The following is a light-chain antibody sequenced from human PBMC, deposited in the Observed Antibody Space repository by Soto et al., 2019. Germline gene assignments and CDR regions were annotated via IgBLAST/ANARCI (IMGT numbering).Light chain of an antibody. CDR3: SSYSSTNPVVV. J-gene: IGLJ1*01. CDR2: EVS. Sequence: QSVLTQPASVSGSPGQSITISCTGTSSDVGGYNYVSWYQQHPGKAPKLIIFEVSNRPSGVSDRFSGSKSGNTASLTISGLQAEDDIDYYCSSYSSTNPVVVFGTGTKLTVL. V-gene: IGLV2-14*01. CDR1: SSDVGGYNY.